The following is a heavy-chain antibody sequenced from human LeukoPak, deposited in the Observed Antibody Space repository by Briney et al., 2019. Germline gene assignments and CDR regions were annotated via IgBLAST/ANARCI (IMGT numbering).Heavy chain of an antibody. CDR2: ISSSSSYI. V-gene: IGHV3-21*01. CDR3: ARGRSAAAGKFDY. D-gene: IGHD6-13*01. J-gene: IGHJ4*02. Sequence: GGSLRLSCAASGFTFSSYSMNWVRQAPGKGLEWVSSISSSSSYIYYADSVKGRFTISRDNAKNSLYLQMNSLSAEDTAVYYCARGRSAAAGKFDYWGQGTLVTVSS. CDR1: GFTFSSYS.